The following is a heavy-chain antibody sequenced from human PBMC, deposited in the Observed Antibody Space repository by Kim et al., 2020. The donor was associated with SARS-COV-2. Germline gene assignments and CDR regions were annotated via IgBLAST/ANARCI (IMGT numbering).Heavy chain of an antibody. Sequence: SVKVSCKASGGTFSRYGISWVRQAPGQGLEWMGGIIPIFGTPNYAQKFQGRVTITADKSTGTAYMELSSLRSEDTAVYYCAVPPSDSAMGHGHGHHYYAMDVWGQGTTVTVSS. CDR3: AVPPSDSAMGHGHGHHYYAMDV. J-gene: IGHJ6*02. D-gene: IGHD2-2*01. V-gene: IGHV1-69*06. CDR1: GGTFSRYG. CDR2: IIPIFGTP.